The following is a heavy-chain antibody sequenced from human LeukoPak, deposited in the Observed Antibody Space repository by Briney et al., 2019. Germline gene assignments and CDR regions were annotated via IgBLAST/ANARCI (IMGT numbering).Heavy chain of an antibody. D-gene: IGHD4-17*01. Sequence: GGSLRLSCAASGFTFSSYWMSWVRQAPGKGLEWVANIKQDGSEKYYVDSVKGRFTISRDNAKNSLYLQMNSLRAEDTAVYYCARDSRDYGDYLMNLFDIWGQGTMVTVSS. CDR3: ARDSRDYGDYLMNLFDI. CDR1: GFTFSSYW. J-gene: IGHJ3*02. V-gene: IGHV3-7*01. CDR2: IKQDGSEK.